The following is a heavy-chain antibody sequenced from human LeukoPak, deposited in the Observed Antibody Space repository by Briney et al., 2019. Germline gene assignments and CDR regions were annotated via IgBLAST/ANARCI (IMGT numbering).Heavy chain of an antibody. CDR2: MNPNSGNT. J-gene: IGHJ4*02. D-gene: IGHD6-25*01. V-gene: IGHV1-8*01. Sequence: ASVKVSCKASGYTFTSFDINWVRQATGQGLEWMGWMNPNSGNTGYAQKLQGRVTMTTDTSTSTAYMELRSLRSDDTAVYYCARSRLSLDYWGQGTLVTVSS. CDR3: ARSRLSLDY. CDR1: GYTFTSFD.